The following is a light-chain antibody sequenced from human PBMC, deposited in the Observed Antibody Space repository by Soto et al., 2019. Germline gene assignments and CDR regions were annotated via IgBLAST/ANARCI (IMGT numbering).Light chain of an antibody. V-gene: IGKV1-5*03. J-gene: IGKJ4*01. CDR3: QQYDNLPL. CDR1: QSISSW. CDR2: KAS. Sequence: DVQMTQSPSTLSATVGDRVTITCRASQSISSWLAWYQQKPGKAPKLLIYKASSLESGVPSRFSGSGSGTEFTLTISSLQPDDIATYYCQQYDNLPLFGGGTKVDIK.